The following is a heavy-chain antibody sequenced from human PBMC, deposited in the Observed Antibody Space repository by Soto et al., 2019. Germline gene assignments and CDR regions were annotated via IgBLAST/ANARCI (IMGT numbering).Heavy chain of an antibody. D-gene: IGHD3-22*01. CDR2: IYYSGST. V-gene: IGHV4-39*01. CDR1: DGSISSSSYY. CDR3: ARDYDWSGDY. J-gene: IGHJ4*02. Sequence: QLQLQESGPGLVKPSETLSLTCTVSDGSISSSSYYWGWIRQPPGKGLEWIGSIYYSGSTYYNPSLKSRVTISVYTSKNQLSLKLSSVTAADTSVYYCARDYDWSGDYWGQGTLVTVSS.